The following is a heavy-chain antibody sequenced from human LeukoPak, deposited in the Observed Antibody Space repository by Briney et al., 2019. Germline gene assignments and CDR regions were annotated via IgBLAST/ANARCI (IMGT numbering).Heavy chain of an antibody. CDR1: GFTFSRYA. D-gene: IGHD3-16*01. J-gene: IGHJ4*02. Sequence: GGSLRLSCAASGFTFSRYAMSWVSQAQGKGLEWVSAISGSGGNTYYADSVKGRFTISRDNSKNTLYLQMSILRAEDTAVYYCAKGSYYYDSADYFDYWGQGTLVTVSS. CDR2: ISGSGGNT. V-gene: IGHV3-23*01. CDR3: AKGSYYYDSADYFDY.